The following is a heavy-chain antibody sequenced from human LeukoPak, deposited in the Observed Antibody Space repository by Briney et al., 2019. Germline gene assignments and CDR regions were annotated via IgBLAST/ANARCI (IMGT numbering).Heavy chain of an antibody. V-gene: IGHV3-33*01. Sequence: GGSLRLSCAASGFTFSSYGMHWVRQAPGKGLGWVAVIWYDGSNKYYADSVKGRFTISRDNSKNTLYLQMNSLRAENTAVYYCARDSSGWLNYWGQGTLVTVSS. CDR1: GFTFSSYG. J-gene: IGHJ4*02. D-gene: IGHD6-19*01. CDR2: IWYDGSNK. CDR3: ARDSSGWLNY.